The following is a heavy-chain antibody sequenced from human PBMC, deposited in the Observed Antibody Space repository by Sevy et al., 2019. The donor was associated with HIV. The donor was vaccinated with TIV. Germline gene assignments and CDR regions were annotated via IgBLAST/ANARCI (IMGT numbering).Heavy chain of an antibody. CDR2: IKQDGSEK. CDR3: GRSIAVAGGDY. CDR1: GFTFSAYW. Sequence: GGSLRLSCAASGFTFSAYWMSWVGQAPGKGLEWVANIKQDGSEKYHVDSVKGRFIISRDNAKNSLYLQMNSLRAEDTAVYYCGRSIAVAGGDYWGQGTLVTVSS. D-gene: IGHD6-19*01. V-gene: IGHV3-7*01. J-gene: IGHJ4*02.